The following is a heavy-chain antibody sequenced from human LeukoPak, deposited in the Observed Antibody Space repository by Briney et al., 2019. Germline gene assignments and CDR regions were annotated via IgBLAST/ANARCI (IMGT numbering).Heavy chain of an antibody. CDR2: IYSGGST. CDR1: GFTVSSNY. CDR3: ARVSQVDFRERVNWFDP. J-gene: IGHJ5*02. V-gene: IGHV3-53*01. D-gene: IGHD3-3*01. Sequence: PGGSLRLSCAASGFTVSSNYMSWVRQAPGKGLEWVSVIYSGGSTYYADSVKGRFTISRDNSKNTLYLQMNSLRAEDTAVYYCARVSQVDFRERVNWFDPWGQGTLVTVSS.